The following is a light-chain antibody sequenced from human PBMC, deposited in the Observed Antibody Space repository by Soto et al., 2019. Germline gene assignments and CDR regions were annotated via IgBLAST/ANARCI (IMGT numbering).Light chain of an antibody. CDR1: QVISSY. Sequence: DIQLTQAPSFLSASAGYRVTITCRAIQVISSYLAWYQQKPGKAPKLLIYDASSLESGVPSRFSGSGSGTKFTLTIASLQPDDFATYYCQKYETFSGTFGPGTKVDIK. CDR2: DAS. V-gene: IGKV1-5*01. J-gene: IGKJ1*01. CDR3: QKYETFSGT.